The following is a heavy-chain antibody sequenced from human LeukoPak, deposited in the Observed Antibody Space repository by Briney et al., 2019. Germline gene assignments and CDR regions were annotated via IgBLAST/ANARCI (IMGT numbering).Heavy chain of an antibody. CDR1: GIIISSYA. V-gene: IGHV3-23*01. CDR2: INGRGDNT. J-gene: IGHJ5*02. D-gene: IGHD2/OR15-2a*01. CDR3: AKDRVSPGFNWFDP. Sequence: GGSLRLSCAASGIIISSYAMSWVRQAPGKGLEWVSAINGRGDNTYYADFVKGRFTISRDNSKSTVYLQMNSLRTEDTAVYYCAKDRVSPGFNWFDPWGQGTLVTVSS.